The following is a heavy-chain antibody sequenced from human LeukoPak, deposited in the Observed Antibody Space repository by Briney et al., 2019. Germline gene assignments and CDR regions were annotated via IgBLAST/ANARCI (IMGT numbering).Heavy chain of an antibody. D-gene: IGHD6-19*01. J-gene: IGHJ4*02. Sequence: GGSLRLSCAASGFTFTSYSMNWVRQAPGKGLEWVSTISGGGGSTYYADSVKGRFTISRDNSKNTLYLQMNSLRAEDTAVYYCAKRFSGYSSGWYYFDYWGQGTLVTVSS. CDR3: AKRFSGYSSGWYYFDY. V-gene: IGHV3-23*01. CDR2: ISGGGGST. CDR1: GFTFTSYS.